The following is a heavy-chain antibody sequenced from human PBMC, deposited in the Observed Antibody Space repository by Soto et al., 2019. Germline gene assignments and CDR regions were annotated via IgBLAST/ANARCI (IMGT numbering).Heavy chain of an antibody. CDR2: IIPIFGTA. J-gene: IGHJ6*02. D-gene: IGHD6-13*01. CDR3: ARSKGIAAAGTGVCYGMDV. V-gene: IGHV1-69*13. Sequence: SVKVSCKASGGTFSSYAISWVRQAPGQGLEWMGGIIPIFGTANYAQKFQGRVTITADESTSTAYMELRSLRSDDTAVYYCARSKGIAAAGTGVCYGMDVWGQGTTVTVSS. CDR1: GGTFSSYA.